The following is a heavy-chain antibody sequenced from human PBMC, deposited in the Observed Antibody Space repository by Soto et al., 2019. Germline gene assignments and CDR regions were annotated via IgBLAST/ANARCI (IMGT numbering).Heavy chain of an antibody. CDR1: GYTFSNDG. CDR3: ARAYDFWSGYLGN. Sequence: ASVKVSCKASGYTFSNDGVTWVRQAPGQGLEWMGWISAYNGNTKYAPKFQARVTMTTDTSTKTAYMELKSLRSDDTAVYYCARAYDFWSGYLGNWGQGTLVTVSS. J-gene: IGHJ4*02. CDR2: ISAYNGNT. V-gene: IGHV1-18*01. D-gene: IGHD3-3*01.